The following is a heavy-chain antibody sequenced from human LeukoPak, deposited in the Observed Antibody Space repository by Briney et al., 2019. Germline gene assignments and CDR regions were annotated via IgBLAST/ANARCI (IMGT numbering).Heavy chain of an antibody. CDR2: IYYSGST. V-gene: IGHV4-59*01. Sequence: PSKTLSLTCTVSGGSITSYYWNWIRQPPGKALEWIGYIYYSGSTNYNPPLKSRVTISVEKSKNQFSLKLSSVTAADTAMYFCARHDTSGYYFDYWGQGTLVTVSS. J-gene: IGHJ4*02. CDR3: ARHDTSGYYFDY. CDR1: GGSITSYY. D-gene: IGHD3-22*01.